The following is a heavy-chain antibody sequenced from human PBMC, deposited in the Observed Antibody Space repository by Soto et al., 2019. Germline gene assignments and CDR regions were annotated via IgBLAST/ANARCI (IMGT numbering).Heavy chain of an antibody. CDR2: ISYDGSNK. V-gene: IGHV3-30-3*01. Sequence: QMQLVESGGGVVQHGRSLRLSCAASGFTISSYAMHWVRQAPGKGLEWVAVISYDGSNKYYADSVKGRFTISRDNSKNTLYLQMNSLRAEDTAVYYCARDAGYSGSYYYYGMDVWGQGTTVTVSS. J-gene: IGHJ6*02. CDR1: GFTISSYA. D-gene: IGHD1-26*01. CDR3: ARDAGYSGSYYYYGMDV.